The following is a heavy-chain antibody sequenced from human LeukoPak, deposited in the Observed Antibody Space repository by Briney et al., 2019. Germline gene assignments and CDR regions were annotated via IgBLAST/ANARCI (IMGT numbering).Heavy chain of an antibody. CDR2: IIPIFGTA. D-gene: IGHD4-17*01. CDR3: ARGLYGEPLDAAFDI. Sequence: SVTVSCKASGGTFSSYAISWVRQAPGQGLEWMGGIIPIFGTANYAQKFQGRVTITADESTSTAYMELSSLRSEDTAVYYCARGLYGEPLDAAFDIWGQGTMVTVSS. CDR1: GGTFSSYA. V-gene: IGHV1-69*13. J-gene: IGHJ3*02.